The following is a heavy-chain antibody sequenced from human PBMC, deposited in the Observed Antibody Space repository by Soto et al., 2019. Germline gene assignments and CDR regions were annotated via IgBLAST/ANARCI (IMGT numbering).Heavy chain of an antibody. CDR2: ISSDGTEK. J-gene: IGHJ6*02. CDR1: GFTLSSYS. CDR3: ARMFGFSYGPANRGMDV. Sequence: QVQLVESGGGVAQPGRSLRLFCAASGFTLSSYSLHWVRQSPGKGLEWVAAISSDGTEKHYAESVKGRFTISRDNSKNTLSLQLNSLRTEDTAVYYCARMFGFSYGPANRGMDVWGQGTTVTVSS. D-gene: IGHD5-18*01. V-gene: IGHV3-30*04.